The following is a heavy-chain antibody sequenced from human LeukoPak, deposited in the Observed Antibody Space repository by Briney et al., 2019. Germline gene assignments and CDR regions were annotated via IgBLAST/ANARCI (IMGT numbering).Heavy chain of an antibody. J-gene: IGHJ4*02. CDR3: VRDDDRPDNGLDY. Sequence: GGSLRLSCAASGFTVSSNYMSWVRQAPGKGLEWVSVIYSGGSTYYADSVKGRFTISRDNSKNTLYLQMNSLRAEDMAIYYCVRDDDRPDNGLDYWGQGTLVTVSS. CDR2: IYSGGST. CDR1: GFTVSSNY. D-gene: IGHD3-22*01. V-gene: IGHV3-53*01.